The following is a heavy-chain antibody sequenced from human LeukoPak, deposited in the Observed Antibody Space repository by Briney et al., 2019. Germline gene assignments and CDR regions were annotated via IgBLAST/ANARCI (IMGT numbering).Heavy chain of an antibody. CDR2: INAGNGNT. V-gene: IGHV1-3*01. D-gene: IGHD6-13*01. J-gene: IGHJ4*02. CDR1: GYTFTSYA. CDR3: ARPRIAAAGGYFDY. Sequence: GASVKVSCKASGYTFTSYAMHWVRQAPGQGLEWMGWINAGNGNTKYSQKFQGRVTITRDTSASTAYMELGSLRSEDTAVYYCARPRIAAAGGYFDYWGQGTLVTVSS.